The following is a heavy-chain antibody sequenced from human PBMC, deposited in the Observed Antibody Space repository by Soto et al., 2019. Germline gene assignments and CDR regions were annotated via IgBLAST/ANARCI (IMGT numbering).Heavy chain of an antibody. D-gene: IGHD6-13*01. CDR1: GLTFSSYA. J-gene: IGHJ3*02. CDR2: ISGSGGST. Sequence: GGSLRLSCAASGLTFSSYAMSWVRQAPGKGLEWVSAISGSGGSTHYADSVKGRFTISRDNSKNTLYLQMNSLRAEDTAVYYCATPSSSGGTLRALDAFDIWGKGKMVTVS. CDR3: ATPSSSGGTLRALDAFDI. V-gene: IGHV3-23*01.